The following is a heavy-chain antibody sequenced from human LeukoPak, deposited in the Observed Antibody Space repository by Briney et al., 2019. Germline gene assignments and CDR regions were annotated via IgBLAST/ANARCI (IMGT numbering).Heavy chain of an antibody. CDR1: GFTFSSYA. CDR3: ARNGAYITGTTYFDY. Sequence: PGGSLRLSCAASGFTFSSYAMSWVRQAPGKGLEWVSAISGSGGSTYYADSVKGRFTISRDNSKNTLYLQMNSLRAEDTAVYYCARNGAYITGTTYFDYWGQGTLVTVSS. D-gene: IGHD1-7*01. CDR2: ISGSGGST. J-gene: IGHJ4*02. V-gene: IGHV3-23*01.